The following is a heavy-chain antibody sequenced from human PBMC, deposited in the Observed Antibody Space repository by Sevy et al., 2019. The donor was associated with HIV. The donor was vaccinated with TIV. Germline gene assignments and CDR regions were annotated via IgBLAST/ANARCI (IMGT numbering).Heavy chain of an antibody. D-gene: IGHD2-15*01. CDR1: GFTFKTYT. J-gene: IGHJ4*02. Sequence: GGSLRLSCVASGFTFKTYTLNWLRQAPGKAPEWVSSITSYGKFMYYTDSLKGRITISRDDATNSVFLQMVGLTAEDTAVYYCARDRDPPYSGEVFDFWGRGTLVTVSS. V-gene: IGHV3-21*06. CDR2: ITSYGKFM. CDR3: ARDRDPPYSGEVFDF.